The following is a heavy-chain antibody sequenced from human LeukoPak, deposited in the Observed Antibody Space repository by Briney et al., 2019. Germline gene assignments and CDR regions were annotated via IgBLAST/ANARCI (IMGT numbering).Heavy chain of an antibody. CDR1: GFTFSSYS. D-gene: IGHD5-24*01. CDR3: ARGGDGYNFNFFDP. V-gene: IGHV3-21*01. J-gene: IGHJ5*02. Sequence: PGGSLRLSCAASGFTFSSYSMNWVRQAPGKGLEWVSSISSSSSYIYYADSVKGRFTISRDNAKNSLYLQMNSLRAEDTAVYYCARGGDGYNFNFFDPWGQGTLVTVSS. CDR2: ISSSSSYI.